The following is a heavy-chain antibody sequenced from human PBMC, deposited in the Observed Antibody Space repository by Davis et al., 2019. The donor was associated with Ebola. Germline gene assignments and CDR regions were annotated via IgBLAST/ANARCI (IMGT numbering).Heavy chain of an antibody. V-gene: IGHV3-74*01. CDR2: SNNDESIT. CDR1: GFSFSRNW. Sequence: GESLKISCAASGFSFSRNWMQWVRQAPGTGLVWVSRSNNDESITSYADSVKGRFTISRDNAKNTLYLQMNSLRAEDTAVYYCARTNVQLEPYDVFDIWGQGTMVTVSS. CDR3: ARTNVQLEPYDVFDI. D-gene: IGHD1-1*01. J-gene: IGHJ3*02.